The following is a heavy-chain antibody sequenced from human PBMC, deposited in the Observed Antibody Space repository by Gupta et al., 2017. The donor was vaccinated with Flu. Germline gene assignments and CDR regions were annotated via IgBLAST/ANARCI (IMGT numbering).Heavy chain of an antibody. Sequence: QLKQSGAGLLQPSETLSITCAVDGGSFSGYSCSWIRLIPGKGRHWIGEITHSGTANYNPSLGSRVTISRDTSENQFSRKMTSVTAAYSAIYYCARGRKATSFHNWFDPWGQGSLVTVSS. J-gene: IGHJ5*02. V-gene: IGHV4-34*01. CDR3: ARGRKATSFHNWFDP. CDR2: ITHSGTA. CDR1: GGSFSGYS.